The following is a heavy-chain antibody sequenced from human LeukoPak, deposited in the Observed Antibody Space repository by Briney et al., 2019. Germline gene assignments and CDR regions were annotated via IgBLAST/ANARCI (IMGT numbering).Heavy chain of an antibody. CDR3: ARALGGSYGMDV. CDR2: ISSSSSYI. CDR1: GFTFSSYS. J-gene: IGHJ6*02. D-gene: IGHD3-3*02. V-gene: IGHV3-21*01. Sequence: PGGSLRLSCAASGFTFSSYSMNWVRQAPGKGLEWVSSISSSSSYIYYADSVKGRFTISRDNAKNSLYLQMNSLRAEDTAVYYCARALGGSYGMDVWGQGTTVTVSS.